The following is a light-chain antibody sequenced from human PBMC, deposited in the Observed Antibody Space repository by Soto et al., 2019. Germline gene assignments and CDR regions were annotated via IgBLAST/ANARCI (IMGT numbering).Light chain of an antibody. CDR2: RNN. CDR3: AAWDDRLSGYV. CDR1: SSNIGSNY. V-gene: IGLV1-47*01. Sequence: QSVLTQPPSASGTPGQRVTISCSGSSSNIGSNYVYWYQQLPGTAPKLLIYRNNQRPSGVPDRFSGSKSGTSDSLAISGLRSEDEADYYCAAWDDRLSGYVFGTGTKLTVL. J-gene: IGLJ1*01.